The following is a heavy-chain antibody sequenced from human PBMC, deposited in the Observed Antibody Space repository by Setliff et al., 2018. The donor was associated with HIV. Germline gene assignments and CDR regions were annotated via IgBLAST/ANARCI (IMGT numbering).Heavy chain of an antibody. CDR1: GDSTSSYY. J-gene: IGHJ4*02. CDR2: IYTTGST. V-gene: IGHV4-4*09. Sequence: SETLSLTCPVSGDSTSSYYWSWIRQPPGKGLEWIGYIYTTGSTNYNPSLKSRVTISLDTSKNQLSLKLSSVTAADTAVYYCAHYYYDTSGQPFDYWGQGQWSPSPQ. D-gene: IGHD3-22*01. CDR3: AHYYYDTSGQPFDY.